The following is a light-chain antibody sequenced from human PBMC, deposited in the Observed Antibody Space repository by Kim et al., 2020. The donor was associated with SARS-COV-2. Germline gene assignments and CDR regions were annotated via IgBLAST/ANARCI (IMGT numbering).Light chain of an antibody. V-gene: IGKV3-11*01. J-gene: IGKJ5*01. CDR2: GAS. Sequence: VTLSLSPGELATLSCRASQSVIRNLAWYQQKPGQAPRLLIYGASSRATGIPARFSGTGSGTDFTLTISSLEPEDFAVYYCQQRASFGQGTRLEIK. CDR1: QSVIRN. CDR3: QQRAS.